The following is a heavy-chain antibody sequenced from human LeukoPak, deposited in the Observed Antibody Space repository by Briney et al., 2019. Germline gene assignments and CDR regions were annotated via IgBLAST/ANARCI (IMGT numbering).Heavy chain of an antibody. J-gene: IGHJ4*02. CDR2: INHSGST. CDR3: ARDVVAAAGTWDY. D-gene: IGHD6-13*01. Sequence: SETLSLTCAVYGGSFSGYYWSWIRQPPGKGLECIGEINHSGSTNYNPSLKSRVTISVDTSKNQLSLKLSSVTAADTAVYFCARDVVAAAGTWDYWGQGTLVTVSS. CDR1: GGSFSGYY. V-gene: IGHV4-34*01.